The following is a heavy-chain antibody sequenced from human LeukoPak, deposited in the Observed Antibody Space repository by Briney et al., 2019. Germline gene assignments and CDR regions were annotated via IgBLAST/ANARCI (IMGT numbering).Heavy chain of an antibody. CDR2: IKSKTDGGTT. V-gene: IGHV3-15*01. CDR3: TTDRSGYGDLFDY. D-gene: IGHD4-17*01. J-gene: IGHJ4*02. CDR1: GFTFSSYW. Sequence: AGGSLRLSCAASGFTFSSYWMSWVRQAPGKGLEWVGRIKSKTDGGTTDYAAPVKGRFTISRDDSKNTLYLQMNSLKTEDTAVYYCTTDRSGYGDLFDYWGQGTLVTVSS.